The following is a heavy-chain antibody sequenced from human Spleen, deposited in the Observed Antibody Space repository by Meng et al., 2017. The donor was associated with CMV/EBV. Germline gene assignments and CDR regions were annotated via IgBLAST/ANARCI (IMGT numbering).Heavy chain of an antibody. CDR3: ARIRYDYGDLYYFDY. J-gene: IGHJ4*02. V-gene: IGHV4-61*01. CDR2: IYHSGST. CDR1: GSVSSDSYY. D-gene: IGHD4-17*01. Sequence: GSVSSDSYYGSWIRQPPGKGLEWIGIIYHSGSTNYKPSLQSRVTISIDTSKSQFSLKLTSMTAADTAVYYCARIRYDYGDLYYFDYWGQGTLVTVSS.